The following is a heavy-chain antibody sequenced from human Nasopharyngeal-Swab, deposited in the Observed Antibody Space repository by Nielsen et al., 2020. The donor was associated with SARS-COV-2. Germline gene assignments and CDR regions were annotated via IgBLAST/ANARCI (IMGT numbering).Heavy chain of an antibody. D-gene: IGHD6-6*01. CDR1: GFTFSSYA. CDR2: IYSGGSST. Sequence: GESLKISCAAPGFTFSSYAMSWVRQAPGKGLEWVSVIYSGGSSTYYADSVKGRFTISRDNSKNTLYLQMNSLRAEDTAVYYCAKGAARLHYYYGMDVWGQGTTVTVSS. J-gene: IGHJ6*02. CDR3: AKGAARLHYYYGMDV. V-gene: IGHV3-23*03.